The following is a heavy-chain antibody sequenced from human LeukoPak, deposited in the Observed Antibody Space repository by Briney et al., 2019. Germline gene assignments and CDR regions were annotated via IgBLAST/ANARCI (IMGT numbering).Heavy chain of an antibody. V-gene: IGHV4-34*01. D-gene: IGHD7-27*01. CDR3: ARRSNRAANWLRGWFDP. CDR2: INHSGST. Sequence: SETLSLTCAVYGGSFSGYYWSWIRQPPGKGLEWIGEINHSGSTNYNPSLKSRVTISVDTSKNQFSLKLSSVTAADTAVYYCARRSNRAANWLRGWFDPWGQGTLVTVSS. CDR1: GGSFSGYY. J-gene: IGHJ5*02.